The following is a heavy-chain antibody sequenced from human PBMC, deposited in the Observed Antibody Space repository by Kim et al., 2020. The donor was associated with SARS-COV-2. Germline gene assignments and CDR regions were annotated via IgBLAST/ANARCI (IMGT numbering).Heavy chain of an antibody. D-gene: IGHD2-21*02. CDR1: GYTFTNYY. J-gene: IGHJ6*02. V-gene: IGHV1-2*06. Sequence: ASVKVSCKTSGYTFTNYYIHWVRQAPGQGLEWMGRINPDSGSTNYAQRFQVRVILTGDTSNTTAYMELSSLRSDDTAIYYCTRSFPDYYSSGLDVWGQGT. CDR3: TRSFPDYYSSGLDV. CDR2: INPDSGST.